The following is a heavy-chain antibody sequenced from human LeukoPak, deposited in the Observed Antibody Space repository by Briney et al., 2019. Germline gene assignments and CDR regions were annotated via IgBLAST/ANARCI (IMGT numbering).Heavy chain of an antibody. CDR2: IYYSGST. V-gene: IGHV4-39*01. J-gene: IGHJ4*02. CDR3: ARPYCSGGSCYTDY. Sequence: KPSVTLSLTCTVSGGSISSSSYYWGWIRQPPGKGLEWIGSIYYSGSTYYNPSLKSRVTISVDTSKNQFSLKLSSVTAADTAVYYCARPYCSGGSCYTDYWGQGTLVTVSS. CDR1: GGSISSSSYY. D-gene: IGHD2-15*01.